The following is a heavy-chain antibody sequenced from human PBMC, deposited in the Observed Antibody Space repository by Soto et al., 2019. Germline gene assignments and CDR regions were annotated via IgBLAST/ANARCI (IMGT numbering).Heavy chain of an antibody. CDR3: AKETYCSGGSCYLDAFDI. D-gene: IGHD2-15*01. CDR1: GFTFSSYA. CDR2: ISGSGGST. J-gene: IGHJ3*02. V-gene: IGHV3-23*01. Sequence: EVQLLESGGGLVQPGGSLRLSCAASGFTFSSYAMSWVRQAPGKGLEWVSAISGSGGSTYYADSVKGRFTISRDNSKNTLYLQMNGLRAEDTAVYYCAKETYCSGGSCYLDAFDIWGQGTMVTVSS.